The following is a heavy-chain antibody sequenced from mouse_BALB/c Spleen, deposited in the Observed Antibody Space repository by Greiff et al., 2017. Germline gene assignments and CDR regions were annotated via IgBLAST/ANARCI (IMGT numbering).Heavy chain of an antibody. D-gene: IGHD2-1*01. V-gene: IGHV5-9*03. Sequence: EVQVVESGGGLVKPGGSLKLSCAASGFTFSSYTMSWVRQTPEKRLEWVATISSGGGNTYYPDSVKGRFTISRDNAKNNLYLQMSSLRSEDTALYYCARCGLGKEYYYAMDYWGQGTSVTVSS. CDR3: ARCGLGKEYYYAMDY. CDR2: ISSGGGNT. CDR1: GFTFSSYT. J-gene: IGHJ4*01.